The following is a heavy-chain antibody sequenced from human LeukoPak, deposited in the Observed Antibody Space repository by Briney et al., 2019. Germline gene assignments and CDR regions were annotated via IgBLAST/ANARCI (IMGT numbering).Heavy chain of an antibody. CDR3: ARVRGGSTFDP. CDR2: IYYNGST. J-gene: IGHJ5*02. Sequence: SETLSLTCTVSGGSISSYYWSWIRQPPGKGLEWIGYIYYNGSTNYNPSLKSRVTISVDTSKNQFSLKLSSVTAADTAVYYCARVRGGSTFDPWGQGTLVTVSS. V-gene: IGHV4-59*01. D-gene: IGHD3-10*01. CDR1: GGSISSYY.